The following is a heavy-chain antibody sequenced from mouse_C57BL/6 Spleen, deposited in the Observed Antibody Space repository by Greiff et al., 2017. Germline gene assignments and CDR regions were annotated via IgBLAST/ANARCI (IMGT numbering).Heavy chain of an antibody. V-gene: IGHV1-82*01. J-gene: IGHJ2*01. Sequence: SGPELVKPGASVKISCKASGYAFSSSWMNWVKQRPGKGLEWIGRIYPGDGDTNYNGKFKGKATLTADKSSSTAYMQLSSLTSEDSAVYFCARYQGTTVDYWGQGTTLTVSS. CDR3: ARYQGTTVDY. D-gene: IGHD1-1*01. CDR1: GYAFSSSW. CDR2: IYPGDGDT.